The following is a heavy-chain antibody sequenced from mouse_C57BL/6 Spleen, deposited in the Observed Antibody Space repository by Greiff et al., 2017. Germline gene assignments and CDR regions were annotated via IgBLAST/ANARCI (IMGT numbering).Heavy chain of an antibody. CDR2: IYPRSGNT. Sequence: QVQLQQSGAELARPGASVKLSCKASGYTFTSYGISWVKQRTGQGLEWIGEIYPRSGNTYYNEKFKGKATLTADKSSSTAYMELRSLTSEDSAVYFCAREEGYDYDDYWGQGTTLTVSS. CDR3: AREEGYDYDDY. CDR1: GYTFTSYG. J-gene: IGHJ2*01. D-gene: IGHD2-4*01. V-gene: IGHV1-81*01.